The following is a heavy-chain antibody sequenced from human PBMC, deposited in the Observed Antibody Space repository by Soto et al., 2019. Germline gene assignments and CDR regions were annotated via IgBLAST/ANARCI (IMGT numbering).Heavy chain of an antibody. D-gene: IGHD3-3*02. Sequence: SETLSLTCTVSGGSISRGGYYWSWIRQHPGKGLEWIGYIYYSGSTYYNPSLKSRVTISVDTSKNQFSLKLSSVTAADTAVYYCASLLDGPGNFDYWGQGTLVTVSS. CDR2: IYYSGST. CDR1: GGSISRGGYY. J-gene: IGHJ4*02. CDR3: ASLLDGPGNFDY. V-gene: IGHV4-31*03.